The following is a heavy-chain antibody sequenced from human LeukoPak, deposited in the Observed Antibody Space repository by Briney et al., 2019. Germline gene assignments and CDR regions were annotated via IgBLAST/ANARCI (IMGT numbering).Heavy chain of an antibody. Sequence: GRSLRLSCAASGFTFDDYAMHWVRQAPGKGLEWVSGISWSSGSIAYADSVKGRFTISRDNAKNTLFLQMNSLRAEDTAVYYCTRDFDFSSAIWGQGALVTVSS. CDR3: TRDFDFSSAI. V-gene: IGHV3-9*01. D-gene: IGHD3-3*01. J-gene: IGHJ4*02. CDR2: ISWSSGSI. CDR1: GFTFDDYA.